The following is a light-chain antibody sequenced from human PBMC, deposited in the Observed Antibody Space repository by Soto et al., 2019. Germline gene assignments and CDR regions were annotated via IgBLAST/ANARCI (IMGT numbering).Light chain of an antibody. Sequence: QSVLTQPPSASGTPGQRVTISCSGSGSSIGSNSVFWYQQLPGTAPKLLIYRNNQRPSGVPDRFSGSKSGTSASLAISGLRSEDEADYYCAAWDDSLSGRVFGGGTKVTVL. J-gene: IGLJ3*02. CDR3: AAWDDSLSGRV. CDR1: GSSIGSNS. CDR2: RNN. V-gene: IGLV1-47*01.